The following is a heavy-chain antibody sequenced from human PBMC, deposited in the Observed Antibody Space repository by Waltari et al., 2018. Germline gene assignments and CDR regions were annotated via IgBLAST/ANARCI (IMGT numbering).Heavy chain of an antibody. CDR1: GGSISSYY. D-gene: IGHD3-3*01. V-gene: IGHV4-59*01. CDR3: ARSVIDPYYDFFSYYMDV. J-gene: IGHJ6*03. CDR2: IYYSGST. Sequence: QVQLQESGPGLVKPSETLSLTCTVSGGSISSYYWSWIRQPPGKGLEWIGYIYYSGSTNSNPSLKSRVTISVDTSKNQFSLKLSSVTAADTAVYYCARSVIDPYYDFFSYYMDVWGKGTTVTVSS.